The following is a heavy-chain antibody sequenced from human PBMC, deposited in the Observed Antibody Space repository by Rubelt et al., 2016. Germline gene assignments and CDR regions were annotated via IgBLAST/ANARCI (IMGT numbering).Heavy chain of an antibody. Sequence: QVRLVQSGAEVKKPGSSVKVSCKASGGTFSSYAISWVRQAPGQGLEWMGGIIPILGILNYAPRFQGRITITADKSAGTAYLEMSSLRSEDTAVYYCANSGSSGWYAPCDYWGQGTLVTVSS. D-gene: IGHD6-19*01. CDR2: IIPILGIL. CDR1: GGTFSSYA. CDR3: ANSGSSGWYAPCDY. J-gene: IGHJ4*03. V-gene: IGHV1-69*09.